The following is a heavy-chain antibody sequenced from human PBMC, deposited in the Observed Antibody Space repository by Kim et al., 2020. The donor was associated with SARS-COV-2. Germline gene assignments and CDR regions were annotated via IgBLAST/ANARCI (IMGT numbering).Heavy chain of an antibody. CDR1: GFTFSSYS. D-gene: IGHD6-13*01. Sequence: GGSLRLSCAASGFTFSSYSMNWVRQAPGKGLEWVSSISSSSSYIYYADSVKGRFTISRDNAKNSLYLQMNSLRAEDTAVYYCARGWSSSVEYFQYWGQRTLVTVSS. CDR3: ARGWSSSVEYFQY. J-gene: IGHJ1*01. V-gene: IGHV3-21*01. CDR2: ISSSSSYI.